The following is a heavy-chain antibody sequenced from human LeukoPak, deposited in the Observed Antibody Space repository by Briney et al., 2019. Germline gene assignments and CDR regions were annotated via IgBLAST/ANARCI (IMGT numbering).Heavy chain of an antibody. Sequence: SETLSLTCAVYGGSFSGYYWSWIRQPPGKGLEWVGEINHSGSTNYNPSLKSRVTISVDTSKNQFSLKLSSVTAADTAVYYCARESIPFPYWGQGTLVTVSS. CDR2: INHSGST. CDR3: ARESIPFPY. CDR1: GGSFSGYY. V-gene: IGHV4-34*01. D-gene: IGHD2-21*01. J-gene: IGHJ4*02.